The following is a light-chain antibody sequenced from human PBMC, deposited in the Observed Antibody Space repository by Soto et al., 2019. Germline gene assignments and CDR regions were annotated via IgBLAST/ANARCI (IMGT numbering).Light chain of an antibody. J-gene: IGKJ3*01. V-gene: IGKV3-20*01. CDR1: QSVSNNY. CDR2: GAS. CDR3: QRYGSSPGLFT. Sequence: EIVLTQSPGSLSLSPGERATLSCRASQSVSNNYLAWYQQKPGQAPRLLIYGASSRATAITDRFSGSGSGTDFTLTISRLEPEDFAVYYCQRYGSSPGLFTFGPGTKVDIK.